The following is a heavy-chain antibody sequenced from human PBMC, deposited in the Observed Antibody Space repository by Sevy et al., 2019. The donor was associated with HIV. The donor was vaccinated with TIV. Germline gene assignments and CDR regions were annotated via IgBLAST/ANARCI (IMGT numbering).Heavy chain of an antibody. Sequence: GGSLRLSCAASGFTFNSYAMHWVRQAPGKGLEWVAVISYDGSNKYYADSVKGRFTISRDNSKNTLYLQMNSLRAEDTAVYYCAREVLPGWLRYHFDYWGQGTLVTVSS. V-gene: IGHV3-30-3*01. CDR3: AREVLPGWLRYHFDY. D-gene: IGHD5-12*01. CDR2: ISYDGSNK. CDR1: GFTFNSYA. J-gene: IGHJ4*02.